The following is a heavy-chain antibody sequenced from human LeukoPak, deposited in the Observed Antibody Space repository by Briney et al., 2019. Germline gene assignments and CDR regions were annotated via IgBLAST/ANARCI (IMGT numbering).Heavy chain of an antibody. CDR2: INPNSGGT. CDR1: GYTFTGYY. J-gene: IGHJ4*02. D-gene: IGHD6-19*01. V-gene: IGHV1-2*06. CDR3: ARESAYSSGWYSY. Sequence: GASVKVSCKASGYTFTGYYMHWVRQAPGQGLEWMGRINPNSGGTNYAQKFQGRVTMTRDTSTSTVYMELSSLRSEDTAVYYCARESAYSSGWYSYWGQGTLVTVSS.